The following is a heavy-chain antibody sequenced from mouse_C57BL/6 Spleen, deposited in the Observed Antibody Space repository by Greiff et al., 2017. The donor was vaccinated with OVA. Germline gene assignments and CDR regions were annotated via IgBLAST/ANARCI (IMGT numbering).Heavy chain of an antibody. CDR3: ARCITTVVDY. J-gene: IGHJ2*01. Sequence: QVQLQQPGAELVMPGASVKLSCKASGYTFTSYWMHWVKQRPGQGLEWIGEIDPSDSYTNYNQKFKGKSTLTVDKSSSTAYMQLSSLTAEDSAVYDCARCITTVVDYWGQGTTLTVSS. D-gene: IGHD1-1*01. CDR2: IDPSDSYT. V-gene: IGHV1-69*01. CDR1: GYTFTSYW.